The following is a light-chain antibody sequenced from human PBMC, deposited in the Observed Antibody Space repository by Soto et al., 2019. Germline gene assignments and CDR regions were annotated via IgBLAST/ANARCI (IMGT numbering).Light chain of an antibody. CDR3: QQYSSHPKT. Sequence: DIQMTQSPSTLSASVGDRVTITCRASQSISSWLAWYQQKPGKAPKLLIYKASNLESGLPSRFSVSGSGTEFTLTRSSLQPDDYATYYCQQYSSHPKTYSRVRKVEI. V-gene: IGKV1-5*03. CDR2: KAS. J-gene: IGKJ1*01. CDR1: QSISSW.